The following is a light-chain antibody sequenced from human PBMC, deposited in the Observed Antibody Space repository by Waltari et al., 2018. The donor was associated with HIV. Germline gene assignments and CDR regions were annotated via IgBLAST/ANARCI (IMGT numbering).Light chain of an antibody. CDR1: DTDFRLRNF. CDR3: ASFTGDDTVM. CDR2: DLD. J-gene: IGLJ3*02. V-gene: IGLV2-14*03. Sequence: SAVTQPASVSGLPGQSVPLSCPGDDTDFRLRNFVSWYQQHPGKLPRLIFSDLDSRASGIPDRFSAAKSGETAFLTISSLRTEDEALYYCASFTGDDTVMFGGGTLVTVL.